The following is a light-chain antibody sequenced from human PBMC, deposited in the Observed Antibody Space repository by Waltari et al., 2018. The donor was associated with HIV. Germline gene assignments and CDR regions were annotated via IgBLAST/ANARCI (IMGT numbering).Light chain of an antibody. Sequence: QSVLTQPPSASGTPGQRVTISCSGSSSNIGSNAVNWYQQVPGTAPKLLIYSDTPRPSGVPDRSSGSKSGTSASLAISGLQSEDEANYYCAAWDDSLNGPLFGGGTKLTVL. CDR2: SDT. J-gene: IGLJ3*02. CDR1: SSNIGSNA. V-gene: IGLV1-44*01. CDR3: AAWDDSLNGPL.